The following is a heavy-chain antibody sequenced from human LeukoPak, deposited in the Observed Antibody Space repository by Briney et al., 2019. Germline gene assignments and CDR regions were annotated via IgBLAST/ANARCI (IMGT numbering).Heavy chain of an antibody. J-gene: IGHJ4*02. D-gene: IGHD3-10*01. V-gene: IGHV3-21*01. Sequence: GGSLRLSCAASGFTFSSYSMNWVRQAPGKGLEWVSSISSSSSYIYYADSVKGRFTISRDNAKNSLYLQMNSLRAEDTAVYYCARAMLLWFGGLSTFDYGGRGTVVSVPS. CDR1: GFTFSSYS. CDR3: ARAMLLWFGGLSTFDY. CDR2: ISSSSSYI.